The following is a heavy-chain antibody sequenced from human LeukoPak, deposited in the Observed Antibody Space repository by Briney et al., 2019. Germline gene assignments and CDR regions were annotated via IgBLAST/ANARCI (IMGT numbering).Heavy chain of an antibody. J-gene: IGHJ6*03. D-gene: IGHD3-10*01. CDR2: IIPIFGTA. CDR3: ARASIADSYGGYYYYMDV. Sequence: SVKVSCKASGGTFSSYAISWVRQAPGQGLEWMGGIIPIFGTANYAQKFQGRVTITTDESTSTAYMELSSLRSEDTAVYYCARASIADSYGGYYYYMDVWGKGTTVTVSS. CDR1: GGTFSSYA. V-gene: IGHV1-69*05.